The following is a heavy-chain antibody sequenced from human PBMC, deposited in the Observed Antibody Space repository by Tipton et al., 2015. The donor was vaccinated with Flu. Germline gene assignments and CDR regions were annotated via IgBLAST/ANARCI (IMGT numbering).Heavy chain of an antibody. CDR3: AKSGGFDS. D-gene: IGHD1-26*01. CDR2: VSGSGENT. J-gene: IGHJ4*02. CDR1: GITLSTFA. Sequence: SLRLSCATSGITLSTFAMSWVRQAPGKGLEWVSVVSGSGENTDYADSVKGRFTISRDNSKDMLYLQMNSLRAEDTAVFYCAKSGGFDSWNQGALVIVSS. V-gene: IGHV3-23*01.